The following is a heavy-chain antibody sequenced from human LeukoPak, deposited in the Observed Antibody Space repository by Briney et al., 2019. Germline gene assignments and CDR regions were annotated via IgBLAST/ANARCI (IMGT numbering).Heavy chain of an antibody. J-gene: IGHJ4*02. CDR2: IKADGSEE. V-gene: IGHV3-7*01. D-gene: IGHD1-1*01. CDR3: ASAWNDGNNY. CDR1: GFTFSSYW. Sequence: PGGSLRLSCLASGFTFSSYWMSWVRQAPGKGLEWVDNIKADGSEEHYVDSVKGRFTISRDNAKNSLYLQMNNLRVEDTAVYYCASAWNDGNNYWGQGTLVTVSS.